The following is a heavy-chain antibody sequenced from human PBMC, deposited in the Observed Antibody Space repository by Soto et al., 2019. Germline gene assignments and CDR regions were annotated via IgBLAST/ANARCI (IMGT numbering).Heavy chain of an antibody. CDR2: INGGNGHT. CDR1: GYTFSTYA. Sequence: RASVKVSCKASGYTFSTYALHWVRQAPGQGLEWMGWINGGNGHTRYSQKFKDRVTISRDTPASTAYMELSGLRSEDTAVYYCARGKGMEENYYYYGMDVWGQGTTVTVS. J-gene: IGHJ6*02. V-gene: IGHV1-3*01. D-gene: IGHD1-1*01. CDR3: ARGKGMEENYYYYGMDV.